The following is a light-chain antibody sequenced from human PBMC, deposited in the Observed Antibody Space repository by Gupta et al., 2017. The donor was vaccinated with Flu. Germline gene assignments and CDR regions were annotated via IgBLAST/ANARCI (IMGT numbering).Light chain of an antibody. CDR2: DAS. CDR1: QTVSSAY. V-gene: IGKV3D-20*02. J-gene: IGKJ1*01. CDR3: QQYRT. Sequence: EIVFTPSPATLSLSPGERATLSCRASQTVSSAYFAWYQQRPGQAPRLLIYDASSRAAGIPDRFSGSGSGTDFTLTISRLEPEDFAVYYCQQYRTFGQGTKVEIK.